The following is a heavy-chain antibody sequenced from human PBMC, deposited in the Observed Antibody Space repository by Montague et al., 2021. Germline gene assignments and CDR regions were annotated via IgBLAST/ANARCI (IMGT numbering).Heavy chain of an antibody. D-gene: IGHD3-22*01. J-gene: IGHJ5*02. CDR1: GFTFSTFP. CDR2: ISHDGSNK. V-gene: IGHV3-30-3*01. CDR3: ARWRVYYDSSGYAA. Sequence: SRRPSCAASGFTFSTFPMHWVRQAPGKGLEWVALISHDGSNKYYADSVRGRFTVSRDNSKSTLYLQTSSLRADDTAVYYCARWRVYYDSSGYAAWGRGTLVTVSS.